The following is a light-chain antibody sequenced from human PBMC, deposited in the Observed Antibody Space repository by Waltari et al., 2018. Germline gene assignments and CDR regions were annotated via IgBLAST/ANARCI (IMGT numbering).Light chain of an antibody. CDR1: QSVSSD. Sequence: ETVMTQSPPTLSVSPGERATLPCRASQSVSSDLAWYQQKHGQASRLLIYGASTRATGIPGRFSGSGSGTEFTLTISSLQSEDFAVYYCQQYNNWPLTFGGGTKVEI. CDR3: QQYNNWPLT. CDR2: GAS. J-gene: IGKJ4*01. V-gene: IGKV3-15*01.